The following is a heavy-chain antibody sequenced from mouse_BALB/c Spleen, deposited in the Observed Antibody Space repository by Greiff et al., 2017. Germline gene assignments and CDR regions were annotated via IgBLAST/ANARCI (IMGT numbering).Heavy chain of an antibody. D-gene: IGHD1-1*01. J-gene: IGHJ4*01. CDR1: GDSITSGY. CDR3: ARYYGSSQGYAMDY. Sequence: EVKLQESGPSLVKPSQTLSLTCSVTGDSITSGYWNWIRKFPGNKLEYMGYISYSGSTYYNPSLKSRISITRDTSKNQYYLQLNSVTTEDTATYYCARYYGSSQGYAMDYWGQGTSVTVSS. CDR2: ISYSGST. V-gene: IGHV3-8*02.